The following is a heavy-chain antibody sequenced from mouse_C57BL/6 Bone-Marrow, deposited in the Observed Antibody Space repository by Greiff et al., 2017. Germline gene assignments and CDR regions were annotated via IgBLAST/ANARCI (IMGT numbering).Heavy chain of an antibody. V-gene: IGHV5-9-1*02. J-gene: IGHJ1*03. Sequence: EVMLVESGEGLVKPGGSLKLSCAASGFTFSSYAMSWVRQTPEKRLEWVAYISSGGDYIYYADTVKGRFTISRDNARNTLYLQMSSLKSEDTAMYYCTRVGRYYGRWYFDVWGTGTTVTFSS. CDR1: GFTFSSYA. CDR3: TRVGRYYGRWYFDV. CDR2: ISSGGDYI. D-gene: IGHD1-1*01.